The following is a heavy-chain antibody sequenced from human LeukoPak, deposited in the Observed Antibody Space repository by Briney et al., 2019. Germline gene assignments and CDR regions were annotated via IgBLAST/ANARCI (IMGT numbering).Heavy chain of an antibody. D-gene: IGHD3-3*01. V-gene: IGHV1-69*13. Sequence: SVKVSCKASGGTFISYAISWVRQAPGQGLEWMGGIIPIFGTANYAQNFQGRVTITADESTSTVYMELSSLRSEDTAVYYCARDGYYDFWSGLFDYWGQGTMVTVSS. J-gene: IGHJ4*02. CDR1: GGTFISYA. CDR2: IIPIFGTA. CDR3: ARDGYYDFWSGLFDY.